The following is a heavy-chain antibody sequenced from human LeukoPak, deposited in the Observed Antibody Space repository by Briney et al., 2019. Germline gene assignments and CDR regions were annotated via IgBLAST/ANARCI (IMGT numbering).Heavy chain of an antibody. J-gene: IGHJ4*02. CDR2: IYTSGGT. V-gene: IGHV4-4*09. Sequence: SETLSLTCTVSGDSISSYYWSWIRQPPGKGLEWIGYIYTSGGTNYIPSLKGRVTISIDTSKDQFSLKLSSVTAADSAVYYCARLTRLSTSPDRYYLDYWGQGTLVAVSS. CDR3: ARLTRLSTSPDRYYLDY. CDR1: GDSISSYY. D-gene: IGHD6-6*01.